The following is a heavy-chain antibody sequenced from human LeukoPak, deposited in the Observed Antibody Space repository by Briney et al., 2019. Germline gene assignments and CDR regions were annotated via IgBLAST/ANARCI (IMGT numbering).Heavy chain of an antibody. CDR3: ARGRVVVVVAATAYFDY. CDR1: GGSFSGYY. CDR2: INHSGST. Sequence: SETLSLTCAVYGGSFSGYYWSWIRQPPGKGLEWIGEINHSGSTNYNPSLKSRVTISVDTSKNQFSLKLSSVTAADTAVCYCARGRVVVVVAATAYFDYWGQGTLVTVSS. J-gene: IGHJ4*02. V-gene: IGHV4-34*01. D-gene: IGHD2-15*01.